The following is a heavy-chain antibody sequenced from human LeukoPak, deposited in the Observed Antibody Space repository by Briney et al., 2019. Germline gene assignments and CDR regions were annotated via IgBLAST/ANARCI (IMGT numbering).Heavy chain of an antibody. J-gene: IGHJ6*03. CDR3: AKDSAFYYIDV. D-gene: IGHD3-10*01. CDR2: IRYNGNNQ. Sequence: GGSLRLSCAASGFTFNNYGMHWVRQAPGKGLEWVAFIRYNGNNQYYADSVKGRFTISRDNSKNTLYLQMNSLRGDDTAVYYCAKDSAFYYIDVWGKGTTVIISS. V-gene: IGHV3-30*02. CDR1: GFTFNNYG.